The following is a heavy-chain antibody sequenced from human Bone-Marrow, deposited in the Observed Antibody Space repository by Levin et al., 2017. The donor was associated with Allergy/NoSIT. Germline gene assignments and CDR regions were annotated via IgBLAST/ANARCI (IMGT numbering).Heavy chain of an antibody. CDR1: GFTFRSYD. CDR3: AKDWQANYFFDH. CDR2: ISYSGSKT. J-gene: IGHJ4*02. Sequence: GGSLRLSCVASGFTFRSYDMSWVRQAPGKGLEWVSAISYSGSKTYYADSVKGRFTISRDQSKNTLYLQMNSLRGEDTAVYYRAKDWQANYFFDHWGQGTLVTVSS. D-gene: IGHD1-7*01. V-gene: IGHV3-23*01.